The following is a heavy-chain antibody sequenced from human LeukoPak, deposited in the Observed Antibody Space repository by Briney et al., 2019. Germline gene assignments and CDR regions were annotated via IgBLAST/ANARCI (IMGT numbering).Heavy chain of an antibody. CDR2: INTDGGSA. Sequence: GGSLRLSCAASGFTVSSNSMSWVRQAPGKGLVWVSRINTDGGSATYADSVKDRFTISRDNAKNTLYLQMNSLRAEDTAVYYCARSSIAARPGQDWGQGSLVTVSS. CDR1: GFTVSSNS. D-gene: IGHD6-6*01. V-gene: IGHV3-74*01. CDR3: ARSSIAARPGQD. J-gene: IGHJ4*02.